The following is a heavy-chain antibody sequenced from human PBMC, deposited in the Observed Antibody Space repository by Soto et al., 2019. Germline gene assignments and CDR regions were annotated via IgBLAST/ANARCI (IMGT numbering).Heavy chain of an antibody. Sequence: GASVKVSCKASGYTFTGYYMHWVRQAPGQGLEWMGWINPNSGGTNYAQKFQGWVTMTRDTSISTAYVELSRLRSDDTAVYYCARAHCGGDCYSGVDYWGQGTLVTVSS. CDR2: INPNSGGT. CDR1: GYTFTGYY. D-gene: IGHD2-21*02. CDR3: ARAHCGGDCYSGVDY. J-gene: IGHJ4*02. V-gene: IGHV1-2*04.